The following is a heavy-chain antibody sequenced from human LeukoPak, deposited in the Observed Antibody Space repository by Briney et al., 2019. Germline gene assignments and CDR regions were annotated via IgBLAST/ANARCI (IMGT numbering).Heavy chain of an antibody. CDR3: ARGSAVTGVH. D-gene: IGHD1-14*01. Sequence: GESLRLSCADSGLTFSSYWMHWVRQAPGKGLVWISRINSDGSTTNYTDSVEGRFTISRDNAKNTLYLQMNSLRAEDTAMYYCARGSAVTGVHWGQGTLVTVSS. CDR1: GLTFSSYW. J-gene: IGHJ4*02. V-gene: IGHV3-74*01. CDR2: INSDGSTT.